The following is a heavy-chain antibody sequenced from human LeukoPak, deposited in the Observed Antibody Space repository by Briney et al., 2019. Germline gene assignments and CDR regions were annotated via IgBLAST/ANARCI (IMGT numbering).Heavy chain of an antibody. V-gene: IGHV4-59*08. CDR1: GGSISSSY. CDR2: IYHSEST. J-gene: IGHJ4*02. D-gene: IGHD4-23*01. Sequence: YPSETLSLTCTVSGGSISSSYCSWIRQPPGKGLEWIGYIYHSESTNYNPSLKSRVTISVDTSKNQFSLKLSPVTAADTAVYYCARQAGGTSGPFDYWGQGTLVTVSS. CDR3: ARQAGGTSGPFDY.